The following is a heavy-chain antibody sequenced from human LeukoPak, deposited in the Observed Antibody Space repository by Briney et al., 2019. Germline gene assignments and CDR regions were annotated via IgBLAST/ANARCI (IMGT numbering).Heavy chain of an antibody. Sequence: GGPLRLSCAVSGFTFSNSWRSWVRQAPGKGLEWLGRIKSKADGRKTDYAAPMKGRFTISRDDSKNTLYLQQNSLKTEDTAVYYCTTVIMSASCGGECCSVCGGFDYWGKGTLVTVSS. CDR3: TTVIMSASCGGECCSVCGGFDY. V-gene: IGHV3-15*01. CDR2: IKSKADGRKT. J-gene: IGHJ4*02. D-gene: IGHD2-21*01. CDR1: GFTFSNSW.